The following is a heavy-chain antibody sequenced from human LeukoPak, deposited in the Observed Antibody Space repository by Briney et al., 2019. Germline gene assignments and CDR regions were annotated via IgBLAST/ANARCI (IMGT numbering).Heavy chain of an antibody. CDR1: GFNFDDYG. CDR2: VNWSGSST. Sequence: GGSLRLSCAASGFNFDDYGMTWVRQAPGRGLEWVSGVNWSGSSTNYADSVKGRFTISRDSATNSLYLQMNRLRAEDTALYYCARAHNYDGRDYYYAFSDYWGQGTLVTVSS. J-gene: IGHJ4*02. D-gene: IGHD3-22*01. V-gene: IGHV3-20*04. CDR3: ARAHNYDGRDYYYAFSDY.